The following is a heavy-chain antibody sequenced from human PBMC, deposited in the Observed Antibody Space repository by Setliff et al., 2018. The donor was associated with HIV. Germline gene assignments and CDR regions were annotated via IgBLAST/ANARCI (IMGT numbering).Heavy chain of an antibody. CDR2: ISAYNGNT. D-gene: IGHD3-16*02. Sequence: GTSVKVSCKASGGTFSSYPISWVRQAPGQGLEWVGWISAYNGNTNYAQKLQGRVTMTTDTSTDTAYMALSSLTSEDTAVYYCATDPGRRITFGGVIVNPDYWGQGTLVTVSS. CDR3: ATDPGRRITFGGVIVNPDY. V-gene: IGHV1-18*01. CDR1: GGTFSSYP. J-gene: IGHJ4*02.